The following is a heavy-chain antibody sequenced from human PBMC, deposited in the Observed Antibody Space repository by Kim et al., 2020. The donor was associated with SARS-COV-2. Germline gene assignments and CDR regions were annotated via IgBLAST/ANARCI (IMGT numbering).Heavy chain of an antibody. D-gene: IGHD6-19*01. V-gene: IGHV3-30*04. CDR1: GFTFSSYA. J-gene: IGHJ4*02. CDR3: ARDHPRGSYSSGWSWVSDY. Sequence: GGSLRLSCAASGFTFSSYAMHWVRQAPGKGLEWVAVISYDGSNKYYADSVKGRFTISRDNSKNTLYLQMNSLRAEDTAVYYCARDHPRGSYSSGWSWVSDYWGQGTLVTVSS. CDR2: ISYDGSNK.